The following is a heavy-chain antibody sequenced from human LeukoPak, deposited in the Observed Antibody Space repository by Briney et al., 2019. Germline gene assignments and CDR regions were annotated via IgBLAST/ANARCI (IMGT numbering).Heavy chain of an antibody. V-gene: IGHV3-21*01. D-gene: IGHD1-26*01. CDR2: ISSSSSYI. Sequence: KPGGSLRLSCAASGFTFSSYSMNWVRQAPGKGLEWVSSISSSSSYIYYADSVKGRFTISRDNAKNSLYLQMNSLRAEDTAVYYCARAQGGSGSYYPYPFDYWGQGTLVTVSS. CDR3: ARAQGGSGSYYPYPFDY. J-gene: IGHJ4*02. CDR1: GFTFSSYS.